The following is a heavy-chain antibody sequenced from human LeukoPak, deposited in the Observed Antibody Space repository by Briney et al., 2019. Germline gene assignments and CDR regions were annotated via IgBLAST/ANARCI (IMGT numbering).Heavy chain of an antibody. D-gene: IGHD6-6*01. J-gene: IGHJ3*02. CDR2: ISAYNGNT. V-gene: IGHV1-18*01. CDR3: ARENSRIAAPSDAFDI. Sequence: ASVKVSCKASGYTFTSYGISWVRQAPGQGLEWMGWISAYNGNTNYAQKLQGRVTMTTDTSTSTAYMELRSLRSDDTAVYYCARENSRIAAPSDAFDIWGQGTMVTVSS. CDR1: GYTFTSYG.